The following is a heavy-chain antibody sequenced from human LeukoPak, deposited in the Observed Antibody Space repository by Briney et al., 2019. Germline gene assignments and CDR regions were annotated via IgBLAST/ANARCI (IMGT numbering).Heavy chain of an antibody. CDR3: ASGITATTYAFDI. Sequence: SQTLSLTCAVSGGSISSGGYSWSWIRQPPGKGLEWIGYIYYSGSTYYNPSLKSRVTISVDTSKNQFSLKLSSVTAADTAVYYCASGITATTYAFDIWGQGTMVTVS. CDR1: GGSISSGGYS. J-gene: IGHJ3*02. CDR2: IYYSGST. D-gene: IGHD1-20*01. V-gene: IGHV4-30-4*07.